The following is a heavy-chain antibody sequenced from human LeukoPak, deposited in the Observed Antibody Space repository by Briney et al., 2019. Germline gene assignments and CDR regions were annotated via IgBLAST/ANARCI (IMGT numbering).Heavy chain of an antibody. V-gene: IGHV3-21*01. Sequence: GGSLRLSCAASGFTFSSYSMNWVRQAPGKGLEWVSSISSSSSYIYYADSVKGRFTISRDNAKNSLYLQMNSLRAEDTAVNYCARSLEPDYYYYYGMDVWGQGITVTVSS. CDR3: ARSLEPDYYYYYGMDV. J-gene: IGHJ6*02. CDR1: GFTFSSYS. CDR2: ISSSSSYI. D-gene: IGHD1-1*01.